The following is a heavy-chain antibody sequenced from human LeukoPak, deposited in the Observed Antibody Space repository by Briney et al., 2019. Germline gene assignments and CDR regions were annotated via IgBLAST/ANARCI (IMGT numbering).Heavy chain of an antibody. Sequence: GGSLRLSWAASGFTFSSYAMSWVSQAPGKGLEWVSAISGSGGSTYYADSVKGRFTISRDNSKNTLYLQMNSLRAEDTAVYYCAKVPTSSGRSPYDYWGQGTLVTVSS. CDR1: GFTFSSYA. V-gene: IGHV3-23*01. D-gene: IGHD3-10*01. J-gene: IGHJ4*02. CDR2: ISGSGGST. CDR3: AKVPTSSGRSPYDY.